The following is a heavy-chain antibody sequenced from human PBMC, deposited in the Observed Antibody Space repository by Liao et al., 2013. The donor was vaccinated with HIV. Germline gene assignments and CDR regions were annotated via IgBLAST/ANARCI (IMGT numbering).Heavy chain of an antibody. V-gene: IGHV4-61*02. CDR2: IYTSGTA. CDR1: GGSLTSGSYF. D-gene: IGHD2-15*01. CDR3: ARSGGFCGGGSCPFDS. Sequence: QLQLQESGPGLVKPSQTLSLTCTVSGGSLTSGSYFWNWIRQPAGKGPEWIGHIYTSGTANYNPSLKSRITISLDISKNQFSLNLASVTAADTAVYFCARSGGFCGGGSCPFDSWGQGTVVTVSS. J-gene: IGHJ4*02.